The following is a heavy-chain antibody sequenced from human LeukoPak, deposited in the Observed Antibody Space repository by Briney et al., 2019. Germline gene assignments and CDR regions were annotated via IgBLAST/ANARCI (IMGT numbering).Heavy chain of an antibody. CDR1: GYSFTSYW. D-gene: IGHD5-18*01. Sequence: PGEFLKISCKASGYSFTSYWIGWVRQMPGKGPEWMGIIDPSDSETRYTPSFQGQVTISADKSLSTAYLQWNSLKASDTAMYYCARQTAMGRSGDYWGQGTLVTVSS. J-gene: IGHJ4*02. CDR3: ARQTAMGRSGDY. V-gene: IGHV5-51*01. CDR2: IDPSDSET.